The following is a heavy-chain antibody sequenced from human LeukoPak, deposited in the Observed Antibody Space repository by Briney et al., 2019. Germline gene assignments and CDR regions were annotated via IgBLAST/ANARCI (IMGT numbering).Heavy chain of an antibody. J-gene: IGHJ4*02. D-gene: IGHD3-22*01. CDR2: ISSSDYRT. CDR3: ARGGLPDGYDSSGYYLYYFDY. CDR1: GFTFSDYY. V-gene: IGHV3-11*04. Sequence: GGSLRLSCAASGFTFSDYYMTWIRQAPGKGLEWVSYISSSDYRTNYADSVKGRFTISRDNAKNSLYLQMNSLRDEDTAVYYCARGGLPDGYDSSGYYLYYFDYWGQGTLVTVSS.